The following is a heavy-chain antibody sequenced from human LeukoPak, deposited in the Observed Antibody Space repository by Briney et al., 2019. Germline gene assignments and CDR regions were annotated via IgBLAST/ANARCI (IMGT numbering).Heavy chain of an antibody. CDR2: ISSSGSTI. V-gene: IGHV3-11*04. D-gene: IGHD3-3*01. Sequence: GGSLRLSCAASGFTFSDYYMSWIRQAPWKGLEWVSYISSSGSTIYYADSVKGRFTITGDNAKNSLHLQMNSLRAEDTAVYYCATLRFLEWLLFPEYFQHWGQGTLVTVSS. CDR1: GFTFSDYY. CDR3: ATLRFLEWLLFPEYFQH. J-gene: IGHJ1*01.